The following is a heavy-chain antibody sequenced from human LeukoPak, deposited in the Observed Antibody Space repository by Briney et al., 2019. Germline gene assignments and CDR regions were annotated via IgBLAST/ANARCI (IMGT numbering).Heavy chain of an antibody. CDR2: INWNGGST. Sequence: PGGSLRLSCTASGFTFDDYGMSWVRQAPGKGLEWVSAINWNGGSTGYADSVKGRFTISRDNAKNSLFLQMNSLRAEDTALYYCARENWYKFDYWGQGTLVSVSS. CDR3: ARENWYKFDY. J-gene: IGHJ4*02. D-gene: IGHD1/OR15-1a*01. CDR1: GFTFDDYG. V-gene: IGHV3-20*04.